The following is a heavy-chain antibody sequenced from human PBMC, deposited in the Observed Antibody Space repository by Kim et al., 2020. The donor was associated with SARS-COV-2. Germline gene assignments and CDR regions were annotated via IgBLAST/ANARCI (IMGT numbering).Heavy chain of an antibody. Sequence: YAQKFQGRVPMTEDTSTDTAYMELSSLRSEDTAVYYCATDASIAVAGLDYWGQGTLVTVSS. V-gene: IGHV1-24*01. J-gene: IGHJ4*02. D-gene: IGHD6-19*01. CDR3: ATDASIAVAGLDY.